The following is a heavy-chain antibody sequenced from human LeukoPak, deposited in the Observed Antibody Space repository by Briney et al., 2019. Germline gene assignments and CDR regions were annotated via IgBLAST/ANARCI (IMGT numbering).Heavy chain of an antibody. V-gene: IGHV1-69*05. D-gene: IGHD3-10*01. CDR1: GGTFSSYA. CDR3: ATSDYGSGSNHDAFDI. CDR2: IIPIFGTA. Sequence: SVKVSCKASGGTFSSYAISWVRQAPGQGLEWMGRIIPIFGTANYAQKFQGRVTITTDESTSTAYMELSSLRSEDTAVYYCATSDYGSGSNHDAFDIWGQGTMVTVSS. J-gene: IGHJ3*02.